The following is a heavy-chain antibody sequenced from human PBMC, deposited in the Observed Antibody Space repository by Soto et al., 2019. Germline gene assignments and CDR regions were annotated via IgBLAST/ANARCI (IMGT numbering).Heavy chain of an antibody. D-gene: IGHD6-6*01. CDR1: GFTFSSYA. CDR2: ISGSGGST. CDR3: AKVLGHSSSSPPNY. Sequence: GGSLRLSCAASGFTFSSYAMSWVRQAPGKGLEWVSAISGSGGSTYYADSVKGRFTISRDNSKNTLYLQMNSLRAEDTAVYYCAKVLGHSSSSPPNYWGQGTLVTVSS. J-gene: IGHJ4*02. V-gene: IGHV3-23*01.